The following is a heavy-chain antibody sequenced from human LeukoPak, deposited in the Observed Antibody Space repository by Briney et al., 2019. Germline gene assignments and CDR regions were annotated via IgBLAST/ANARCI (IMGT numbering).Heavy chain of an antibody. D-gene: IGHD2-2*01. V-gene: IGHV4-34*01. J-gene: IGHJ4*02. CDR3: ARAKRKRTDIVVVPAAYYFDY. Sequence: PSETLSLTCAVYGGSFSGYYWSWIRQPPGKGLEWLGEINHSGSTNYNPSLKSRVTISVDTSKNQFSLKLSSVTAADTAVYYCARAKRKRTDIVVVPAAYYFDYWGQGTLVTVSS. CDR1: GGSFSGYY. CDR2: INHSGST.